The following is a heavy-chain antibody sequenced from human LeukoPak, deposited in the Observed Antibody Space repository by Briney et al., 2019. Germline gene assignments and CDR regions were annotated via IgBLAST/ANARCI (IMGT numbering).Heavy chain of an antibody. CDR2: ISYDGCNK. D-gene: IGHD3-10*01. Sequence: GGSLRLSCAASGFTFSSYAMHWVRQAPGKGLEWVAVISYDGCNKYYADSVKGRFTISRDNSKNTLYLQMNSLRAEDTAVYYCASITMDYWGQGTLVTVSS. J-gene: IGHJ4*02. CDR1: GFTFSSYA. V-gene: IGHV3-30*04. CDR3: ASITMDY.